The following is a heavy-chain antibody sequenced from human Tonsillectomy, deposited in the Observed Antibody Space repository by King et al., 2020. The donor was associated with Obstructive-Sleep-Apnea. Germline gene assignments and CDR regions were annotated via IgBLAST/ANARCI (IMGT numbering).Heavy chain of an antibody. J-gene: IGHJ3*02. CDR2: MNPSDGST. CDR1: GYTFSNYY. V-gene: IGHV1-46*03. CDR3: CRVRNSGSYYGGFDI. D-gene: IGHD1-26*01. Sequence: QLVQSGAEVKKPGASVKVSCKASGYTFSNYYMHWVRQAPGQGLEWVGLMNPSDGSTSYPQNFQGRVAMTRDTSTSTVYMELSSLRSEDTAVYYCCRVRNSGSYYGGFDIWGQGTMVTVSS.